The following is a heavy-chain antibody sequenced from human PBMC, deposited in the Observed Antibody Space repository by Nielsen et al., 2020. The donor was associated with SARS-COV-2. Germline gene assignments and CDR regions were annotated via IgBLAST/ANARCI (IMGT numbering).Heavy chain of an antibody. CDR1: GGSISGYY. V-gene: IGHV4-59*01. J-gene: IGHJ6*02. CDR3: ARDQVTNGMDV. D-gene: IGHD2-2*01. CDR2: IYYSGST. Sequence: SETLSLTCTVSGGSISGYYWSWIRQPPGKGLEWIGYIYYSGSTNYNPSLKSRVTISVDTSKNQFSLKLSSVTAADTAVYYCARDQVTNGMDVWGQGTTVTVSS.